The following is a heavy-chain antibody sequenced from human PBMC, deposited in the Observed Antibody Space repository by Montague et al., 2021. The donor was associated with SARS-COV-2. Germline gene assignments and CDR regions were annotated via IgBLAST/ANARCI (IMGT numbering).Heavy chain of an antibody. D-gene: IGHD6-13*01. Sequence: SRRISYDVYGFNFGTYWMHWVRQAPGKGLEWVSRIDDDGTNTIYSDSVKGRFTISRDSAKSTLYLQMNSLRAGDTAVYYCARMPMRNGHGYGDVFDVWGQGTMVTVSS. CDR2: IDDDGTNT. V-gene: IGHV3-74*01. J-gene: IGHJ3*01. CDR3: ARMPMRNGHGYGDVFDV. CDR1: GFNFGTYW.